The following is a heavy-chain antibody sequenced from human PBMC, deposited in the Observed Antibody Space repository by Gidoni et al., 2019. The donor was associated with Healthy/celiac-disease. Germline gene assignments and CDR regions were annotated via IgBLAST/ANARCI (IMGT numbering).Heavy chain of an antibody. CDR1: GFTFSSYA. D-gene: IGHD7-27*01. CDR3: AKDFWETGDDWYFDL. J-gene: IGHJ2*01. V-gene: IGHV3-23*01. CDR2: IRGSGGRT. Sequence: EVQLLESGGGLVQPGGSLRLSCAASGFTFSSYAMSWVRQAPGKGLEWVSAIRGSGGRTYYADYVKGRFTISRDNSKNTLYMKMNSLRAEDTAVYYCAKDFWETGDDWYFDLWGRGTLVTVSS.